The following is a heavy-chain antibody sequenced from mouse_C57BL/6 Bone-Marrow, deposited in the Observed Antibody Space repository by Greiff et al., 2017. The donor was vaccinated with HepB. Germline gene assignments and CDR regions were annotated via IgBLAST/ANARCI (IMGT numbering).Heavy chain of an antibody. V-gene: IGHV1-81*01. D-gene: IGHD1-1*01. CDR1: GYTFTSYG. J-gene: IGHJ2*01. Sequence: VKLMESGAELARPGASVKLSCKASGYTFTSYGISWVKQRTGQGLEWIGEIYPRSGNTYYNEKFKGKATLTADKSSSTAYMELRSLTSEDSAVYFCARQYGSSYVVLDYWGQGTTLTVSS. CDR3: ARQYGSSYVVLDY. CDR2: IYPRSGNT.